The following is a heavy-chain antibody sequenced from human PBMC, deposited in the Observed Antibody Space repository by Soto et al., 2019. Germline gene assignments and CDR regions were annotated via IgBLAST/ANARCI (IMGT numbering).Heavy chain of an antibody. Sequence: EVQLAESGGGLVQPGGSLRLSCAASGFTFSTYWMHWVRQAPGKGLVWVSRIKGDGTNTGYADSVKGRFTISRDNARNTLYLQMNSLRVEDTAVYYCVRELEHSGGDCLLLWGQGTLVTVSS. J-gene: IGHJ4*02. CDR1: GFTFSTYW. V-gene: IGHV3-74*01. CDR2: IKGDGTNT. D-gene: IGHD2-21*01. CDR3: VRELEHSGGDCLLL.